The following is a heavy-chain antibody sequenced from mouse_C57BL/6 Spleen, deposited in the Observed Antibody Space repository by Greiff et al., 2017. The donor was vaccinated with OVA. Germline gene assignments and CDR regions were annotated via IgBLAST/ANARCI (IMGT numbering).Heavy chain of an antibody. D-gene: IGHD1-1*01. CDR3: ARTEFITTVVADYYAMDY. V-gene: IGHV5-17*01. CDR1: GFTFSDYG. CDR2: ISSGSSTI. Sequence: EVHLVESGGGLVKPGGSLKLSCAASGFTFSDYGMHWVRQAPEKGLEWVAYISSGSSTIYYADTVKGRFTISRDNAKNTLFLQMTSLRSEDTAMYYCARTEFITTVVADYYAMDYWGQGTSVTVAS. J-gene: IGHJ4*01.